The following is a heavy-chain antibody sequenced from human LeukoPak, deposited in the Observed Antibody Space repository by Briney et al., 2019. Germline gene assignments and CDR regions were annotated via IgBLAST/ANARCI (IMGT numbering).Heavy chain of an antibody. Sequence: GGSLRLSFAASGFTFDDYAMHWVRQAPGKGLEWVSGISWNSGSIGYADSVKGRFTISRDNAKNPLYLQMNSLRAEDTALYYCAKGPCWQLGFCWYFDLWGRGTLVTVSS. D-gene: IGHD6-13*01. V-gene: IGHV3-9*01. CDR1: GFTFDDYA. J-gene: IGHJ2*01. CDR3: AKGPCWQLGFCWYFDL. CDR2: ISWNSGSI.